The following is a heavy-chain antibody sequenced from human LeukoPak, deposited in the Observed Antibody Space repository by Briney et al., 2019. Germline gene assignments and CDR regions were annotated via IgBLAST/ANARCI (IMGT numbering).Heavy chain of an antibody. D-gene: IGHD3-16*01. Sequence: SDTLSLTCTVSGVSTSTYYWSWIRQSPGKGLEWIGYISYSGSTNYNPSLESRVTISVDTSKNLFSLKLTSVTAADTAMYYCARGWGYFDYWGQGTLVTVSS. CDR2: ISYSGST. J-gene: IGHJ4*02. V-gene: IGHV4-59*12. CDR1: GVSTSTYY. CDR3: ARGWGYFDY.